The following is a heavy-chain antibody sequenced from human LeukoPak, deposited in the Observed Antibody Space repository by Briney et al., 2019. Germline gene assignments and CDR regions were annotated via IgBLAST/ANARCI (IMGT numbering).Heavy chain of an antibody. CDR1: GFTFSSYG. D-gene: IGHD4-17*01. Sequence: PGGSLRLSCAASGFTFSSYGMHWVRQAPGKGLEWVAFIRYDGSNKYYADSVKGRFTISRDNSKNTLYLQMNSLRAEDTAVYYCAKGLANYGDYVYAFDIWGQGTMVTVSS. V-gene: IGHV3-30*02. CDR3: AKGLANYGDYVYAFDI. J-gene: IGHJ3*02. CDR2: IRYDGSNK.